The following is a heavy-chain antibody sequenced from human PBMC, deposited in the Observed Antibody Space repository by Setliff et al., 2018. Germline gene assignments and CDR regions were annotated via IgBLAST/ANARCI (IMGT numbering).Heavy chain of an antibody. D-gene: IGHD6-19*01. CDR2: MNPNSGNT. CDR3: ARVRNLPWRNIAVAGTFGY. CDR1: GYTFTSYD. Sequence: ASVKVSCKASGYTFTSYDINWVRQATGQGLEWMGWMNPNSGNTGYAQKFQGRVTMTRNTSISTAYMELSSLGSEDTAVYYCARVRNLPWRNIAVAGTFGYWGQGTLVTVSS. V-gene: IGHV1-8*01. J-gene: IGHJ4*02.